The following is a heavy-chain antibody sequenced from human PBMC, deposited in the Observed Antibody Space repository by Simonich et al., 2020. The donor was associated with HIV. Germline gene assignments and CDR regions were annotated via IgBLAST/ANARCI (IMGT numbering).Heavy chain of an antibody. CDR3: AKVIYGSGQTPGH. CDR2: INPTSGGT. J-gene: IGHJ4*02. CDR1: GYSFTGYY. Sequence: QVQLVQSGAEVKKPGASVKVSCKASGYSFTGYYIHWVRQAPGQGLEWMGWINPTSGGTNYAQTFQGRVTRTRDTSISTAYMELSRLTSDDTAVYYCAKVIYGSGQTPGHWGQGTLVTVSS. V-gene: IGHV1-2*02. D-gene: IGHD3-10*01.